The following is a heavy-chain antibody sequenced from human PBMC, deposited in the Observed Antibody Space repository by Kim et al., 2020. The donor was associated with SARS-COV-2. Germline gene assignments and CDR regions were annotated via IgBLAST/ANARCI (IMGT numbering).Heavy chain of an antibody. J-gene: IGHJ5*02. CDR3: ARGSSGVVTPFWFDP. Sequence: SETLSLTCTVSGGSISSYYWSWIRQPPGKGLEWIGYIYYSGSTNYNPSLKSRVTISVDTSKNQFSLKLSSVTAADTAVYYCARGSSGVVTPFWFDPWGQGTLVTVSS. CDR2: IYYSGST. CDR1: GGSISSYY. V-gene: IGHV4-59*01. D-gene: IGHD2-21*02.